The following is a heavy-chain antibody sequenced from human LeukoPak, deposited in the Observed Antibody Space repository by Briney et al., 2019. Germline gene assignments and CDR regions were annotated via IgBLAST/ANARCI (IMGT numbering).Heavy chain of an antibody. Sequence: GGSLRLSCAASGFTFSTYSINWVRQAPGKGLEWVSSISSSGSYINYADSVKGRFTISRDNAKKSLYLQMNSLRAEDTAVYYRARLATLGSHIDCWGQGTLVTVSS. CDR3: ARLATLGSHIDC. CDR2: ISSSGSYI. CDR1: GFTFSTYS. D-gene: IGHD3-10*01. J-gene: IGHJ4*02. V-gene: IGHV3-21*01.